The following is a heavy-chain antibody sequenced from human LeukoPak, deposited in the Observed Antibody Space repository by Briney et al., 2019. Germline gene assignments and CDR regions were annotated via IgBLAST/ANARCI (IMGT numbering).Heavy chain of an antibody. CDR1: GFAFSGYE. J-gene: IGHJ5*02. D-gene: IGHD6-19*01. Sequence: QPGRSLRLSCAASGFAFSGYEMYWVRQAPGKGLEWISYISDTGGAIHYADSVKGRFTISRDNAKNSLYLQMNSLRAEDTAVYYCAKDTSGWSLTWGQGTLVTVSS. CDR3: AKDTSGWSLT. V-gene: IGHV3-48*03. CDR2: ISDTGGAI.